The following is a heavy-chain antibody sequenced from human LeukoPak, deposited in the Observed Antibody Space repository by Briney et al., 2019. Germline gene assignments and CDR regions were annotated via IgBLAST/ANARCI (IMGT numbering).Heavy chain of an antibody. V-gene: IGHV1-46*01. CDR2: INPSGGST. CDR3: ARLAPPGYFDY. Sequence: GASVKVSCKASGYTFTSYYMHWVRQAPGQGLEWMGIINPSGGSTSYAQKFQGRVTMTRDTSKNQFSLKLSSVTAADTAVYYCARLAPPGYFDYWGQGTLVTVSS. J-gene: IGHJ4*02. CDR1: GYTFTSYY.